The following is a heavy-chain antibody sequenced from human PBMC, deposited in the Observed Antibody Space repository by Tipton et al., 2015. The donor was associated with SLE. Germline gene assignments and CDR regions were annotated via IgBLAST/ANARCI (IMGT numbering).Heavy chain of an antibody. CDR3: ANVDSSGWLGDY. Sequence: GSLRLSCAASGFTFSSYSMNWVRQAPGKGLEWVSSISSSSSYIYYADSVKGRFTISRDNAKNSLYLQMNSLRAEDTAVYYCANVDSSGWLGDYWGQGTLVTVSS. V-gene: IGHV3-21*01. CDR2: ISSSSSYI. CDR1: GFTFSSYS. D-gene: IGHD6-19*01. J-gene: IGHJ4*02.